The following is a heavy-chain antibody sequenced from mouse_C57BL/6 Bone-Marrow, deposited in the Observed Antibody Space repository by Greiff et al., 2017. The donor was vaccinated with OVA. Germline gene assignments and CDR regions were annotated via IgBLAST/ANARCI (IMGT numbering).Heavy chain of an antibody. Sequence: EVQGVESGPELVKPGASVKIPCKASGYTFTDYYMDWVKQSHGKSLEWIGDINPNNGGTNYNQKFQGKATLTVDKSSSTAYMELRSLTSEDTAVDYCARKGYYGRSDWGQGTLVTVSA. CDR1: GYTFTDYY. V-gene: IGHV1-18*01. D-gene: IGHD1-1*01. CDR2: INPNNGGT. J-gene: IGHJ3*01. CDR3: ARKGYYGRSD.